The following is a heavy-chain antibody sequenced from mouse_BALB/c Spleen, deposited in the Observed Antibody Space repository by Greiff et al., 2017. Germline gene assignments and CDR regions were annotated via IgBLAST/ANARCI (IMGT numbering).Heavy chain of an antibody. J-gene: IGHJ2*01. CDR1: GFNIKDTY. V-gene: IGHV14-3*02. CDR3: ARGLGPDY. CDR2: IDPANGNT. Sequence: VQLQQSGAELVKPGASVKLSCTASGFNIKDTYMHWVKQRPEQGLEWIGRIDPANGNTKYDPKFQGKATITADTSSNTAYLQLRSLTSEDTAVYYCARGLGPDYWGQGTTLTVSS. D-gene: IGHD4-1*01.